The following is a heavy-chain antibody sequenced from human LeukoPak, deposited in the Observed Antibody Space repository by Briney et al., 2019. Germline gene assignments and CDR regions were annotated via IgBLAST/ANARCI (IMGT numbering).Heavy chain of an antibody. CDR1: GGSFSGYY. D-gene: IGHD1-26*01. CDR2: INHSGST. CDR3: ARGWELLSDWFDP. V-gene: IGHV4-34*01. J-gene: IGHJ5*02. Sequence: SETLSLTCAVYGGSFSGYYWSWIRQPPGKGLEWIGEINHSGSTNYNPSLKSRVTISVDTSKNQFSLKLSSVTAADTAVYYCARGWELLSDWFDPWGQGTLVTVSS.